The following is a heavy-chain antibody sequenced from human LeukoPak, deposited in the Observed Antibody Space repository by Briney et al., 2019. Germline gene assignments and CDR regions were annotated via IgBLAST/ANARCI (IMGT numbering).Heavy chain of an antibody. CDR3: ARELAYYFDY. CDR2: IYHSGST. J-gene: IGHJ4*02. CDR1: GGSISSGGYS. V-gene: IGHV4-30-2*01. Sequence: SRTLSLTCAVSGGSISSGGYSWSWIRQPPGKGLEWVGYIYHSGSTYYNPSLKSRVTISVDRSKNQFSLKLSSVTAADTAVYYCARELAYYFDYWGQGTLVTVSS.